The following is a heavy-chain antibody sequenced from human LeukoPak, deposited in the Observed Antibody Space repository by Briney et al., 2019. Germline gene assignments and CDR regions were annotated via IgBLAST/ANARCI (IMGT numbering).Heavy chain of an antibody. J-gene: IGHJ6*03. CDR3: ARAKDIVVVPAAGEAYYYYCMDV. V-gene: IGHV4-4*07. CDR2: IYTSGST. Sequence: SETLSLTCTVSGGSLSSYYWSWIRQPAGKGLEWIGRIYTSGSTNYNPSLKSRVTMSVDTSKNQFSLKLSSVTAADTAVYYCARAKDIVVVPAAGEAYYYYCMDVWGKGTTVTVSS. D-gene: IGHD2-2*01. CDR1: GGSLSSYY.